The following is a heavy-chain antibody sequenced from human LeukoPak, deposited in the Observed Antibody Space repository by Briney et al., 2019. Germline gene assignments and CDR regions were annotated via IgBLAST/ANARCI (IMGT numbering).Heavy chain of an antibody. D-gene: IGHD2-15*01. Sequence: ASVKASCKASGYTFTGYYMHWVRQAPGQGLEWMGLINPNSGGTNCAQKFQGRVTMTRDTSISTAYMELSRLRSDDTAVYYCAREARLGCSGGSCFNDAFDIWGQGTMVTVSS. V-gene: IGHV1-2*06. CDR2: INPNSGGT. CDR3: AREARLGCSGGSCFNDAFDI. J-gene: IGHJ3*02. CDR1: GYTFTGYY.